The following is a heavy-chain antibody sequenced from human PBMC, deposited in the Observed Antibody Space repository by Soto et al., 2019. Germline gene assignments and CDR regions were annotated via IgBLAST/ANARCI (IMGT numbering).Heavy chain of an antibody. CDR1: GFTFSNYY. D-gene: IGHD3-22*01. J-gene: IGHJ3*02. V-gene: IGHV3-11*01. CDR2: ISSSGSTI. Sequence: GGSLRLSCAASGFTFSNYYMSWIRQAPGKGLEWVSYISSSGSTIYYADSVKGRFTISRDNAKNSLYLQMNSLRAEDNAVYYCSRGGCYDSSAFDIWGQGTMVTVSS. CDR3: SRGGCYDSSAFDI.